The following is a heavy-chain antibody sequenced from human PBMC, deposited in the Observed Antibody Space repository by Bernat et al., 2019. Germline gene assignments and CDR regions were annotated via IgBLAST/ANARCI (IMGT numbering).Heavy chain of an antibody. CDR1: GFMFNTYG. V-gene: IGHV3-33*01. CDR3: ERDRTDLFDS. Sequence: QVQLVESGGGVVQPGTSLRLSCAASGFMFNTYGMLWVRLAPGKGLEWVAVISYDGTTKHYIESVRDRFTISRDDSKNTLYLQMNSLRAEDTAVYYCERDRTDLFDSWGQGTLVTVSS. J-gene: IGHJ4*02. CDR2: ISYDGTTK.